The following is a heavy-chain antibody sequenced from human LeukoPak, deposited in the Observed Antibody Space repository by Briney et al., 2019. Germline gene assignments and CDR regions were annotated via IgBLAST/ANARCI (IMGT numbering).Heavy chain of an antibody. J-gene: IGHJ4*02. D-gene: IGHD3-10*01. CDR1: AYTFTGYY. V-gene: IGHV1-2*02. CDR3: ARELLKSSLQYYYGSGSSGY. Sequence: ASVKVSCKPSAYTFTGYYMHCVRHAPRQGLEWMGWINPNRGGTNYAQKFQGRVTMTRDTSISTAYMELSRLRSDDTAVYYCARELLKSSLQYYYGSGSSGYWGQGTLVTVSS. CDR2: INPNRGGT.